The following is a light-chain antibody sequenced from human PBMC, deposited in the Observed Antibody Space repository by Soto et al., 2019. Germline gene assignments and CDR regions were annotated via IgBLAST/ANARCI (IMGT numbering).Light chain of an antibody. V-gene: IGKV3-20*01. CDR3: QQYGSSPIT. CDR1: QSVNSN. J-gene: IGKJ5*01. CDR2: DAS. Sequence: EIMMTQSPVTLSVSPGERATLSCRASQSVNSNLAWYQQKPGQAPRLLFYDASTRSTAIPARFSGSGSGTDFTLTISRLEPEEFAVYYCQQYGSSPITFGQGSRLEIK.